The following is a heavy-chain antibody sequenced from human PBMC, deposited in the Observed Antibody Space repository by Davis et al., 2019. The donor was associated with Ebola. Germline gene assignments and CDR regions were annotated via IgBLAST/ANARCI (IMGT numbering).Heavy chain of an antibody. V-gene: IGHV3-30-3*01. D-gene: IGHD5-24*01. CDR3: ASRGDGYNSFYYGMDV. Sequence: GESLKISCAGSGFSFSRFAIHWVRQAPGKGLEWVSVISFDGTNKYYADSVKGRFSIARDNSKNTVYLQMNSLRREDTAVYYCASRGDGYNSFYYGMDVWGNGTTVTVSS. CDR1: GFSFSRFA. J-gene: IGHJ6*04. CDR2: ISFDGTNK.